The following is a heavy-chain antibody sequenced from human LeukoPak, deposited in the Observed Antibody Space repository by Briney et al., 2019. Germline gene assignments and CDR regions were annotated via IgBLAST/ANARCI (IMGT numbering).Heavy chain of an antibody. D-gene: IGHD3-3*01. Sequence: PSETLSLTCTVSGGSISSYYWSWIWQPPGKGLEWIGYIYYSGSTNYNPSLKSRVTISVDTSKNQFSLKLSSVTAADTAVYYCARGYYDFWSGYPHPAYYFDYWGQGTLVTVSS. V-gene: IGHV4-59*01. CDR3: ARGYYDFWSGYPHPAYYFDY. CDR2: IYYSGST. J-gene: IGHJ4*02. CDR1: GGSISSYY.